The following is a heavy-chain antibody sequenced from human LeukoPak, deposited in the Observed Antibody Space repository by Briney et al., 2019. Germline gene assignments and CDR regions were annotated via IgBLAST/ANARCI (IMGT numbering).Heavy chain of an antibody. CDR1: GDSVSSGNYY. Sequence: SGTLSLTCTVSGDSVSSGNYYLSWIRQPPGKGLDWITYMSPSGTTKYNPSLKSRVSTSVDTSRTQFSLRLSSVTAADTAVYYCARGQDDRSGTFDYWGQGILVTVSS. V-gene: IGHV4-61*01. D-gene: IGHD3-22*01. CDR2: MSPSGTT. J-gene: IGHJ4*02. CDR3: ARGQDDRSGTFDY.